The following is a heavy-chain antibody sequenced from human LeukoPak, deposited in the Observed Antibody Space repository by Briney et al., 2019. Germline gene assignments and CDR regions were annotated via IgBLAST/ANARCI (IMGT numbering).Heavy chain of an antibody. CDR2: IIPIFGTA. CDR1: GGTFSSYA. V-gene: IGHV1-69*05. Sequence: SVKVSCKASGGTFSSYAISWVRQAPGQGLEWMGGIIPIFGTANYAQKFQGRVTITTDESTSTAYMELSSLRSEDTAVYYCARDLYYYDSSGYYSALIDPWGQGTLVTVSS. J-gene: IGHJ5*02. D-gene: IGHD3-22*01. CDR3: ARDLYYYDSSGYYSALIDP.